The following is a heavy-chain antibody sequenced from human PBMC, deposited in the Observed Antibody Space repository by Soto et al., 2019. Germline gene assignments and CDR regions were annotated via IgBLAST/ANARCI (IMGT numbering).Heavy chain of an antibody. CDR3: ARGRGAAADYFDF. CDR1: GFTFSDYY. D-gene: IGHD6-13*01. Sequence: QVQLVESGGGLVKPGGSLRLSCAVSGFTFSDYYMTWIHQAPGTGLQWVSYISGSTSHTNYADSVKGRFTISRDNAKNSLFLQMNSLRAEDTAVYYCARGRGAAADYFDFWGQGTLVTVSS. CDR2: ISGSTSHT. V-gene: IGHV3-11*05. J-gene: IGHJ4*02.